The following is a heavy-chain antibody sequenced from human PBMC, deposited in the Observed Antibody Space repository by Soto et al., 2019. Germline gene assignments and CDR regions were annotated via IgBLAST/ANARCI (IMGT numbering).Heavy chain of an antibody. CDR1: GFTFSSYW. CDR2: IKQDGSEE. J-gene: IGHJ6*02. Sequence: EVQLVESGGGLVQPGGSLRLSCVDSGFTFSSYWMSWVRQARVKGLGWVGNIKQDGSEENYVDSVKGRFTISRDNAKNSMYLQMNSLRAEDTAVYYCARIAASGRGWDVWGQGTTVVVSS. D-gene: IGHD6-13*01. V-gene: IGHV3-7*01. CDR3: ARIAASGRGWDV.